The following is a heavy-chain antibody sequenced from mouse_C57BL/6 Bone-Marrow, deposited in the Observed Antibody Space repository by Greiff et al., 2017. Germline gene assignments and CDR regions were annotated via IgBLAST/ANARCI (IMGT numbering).Heavy chain of an antibody. CDR1: GYAFSSYW. V-gene: IGHV1-80*01. CDR3: ARLNYYCSSSGY. D-gene: IGHD1-1*01. Sequence: QVQLQQSGAELVKPGASVKISCKASGYAFSSYWMNWVKQRPGTGLEWIGQIYPGDGDTTYNGQFKGKATLTADKSSITAYMQLSSLTSEDSAVYCCARLNYYCSSSGYWGQGTTLTVSS. CDR2: IYPGDGDT. J-gene: IGHJ2*01.